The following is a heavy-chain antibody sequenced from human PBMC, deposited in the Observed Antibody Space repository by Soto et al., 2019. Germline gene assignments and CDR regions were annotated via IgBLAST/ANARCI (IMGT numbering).Heavy chain of an antibody. CDR1: GGSFSGYY. J-gene: IGHJ4*02. D-gene: IGHD5-18*01. CDR3: AADEDSYAARY. V-gene: IGHV4-34*01. CDR2: INHSGST. Sequence: SETLSLTCAVYGGSFSGYYWSWIRQPPGKGLEWIGEINHSGSTNYNPSLKSRVTISVDTSKNQFSLKLSSLRSEDTAVYYCAADEDSYAARYWGQGTLVTVSS.